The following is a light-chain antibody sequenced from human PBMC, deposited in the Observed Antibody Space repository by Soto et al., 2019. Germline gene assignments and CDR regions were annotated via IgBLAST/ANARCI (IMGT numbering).Light chain of an antibody. V-gene: IGKV3-20*01. CDR3: QQYDGSPLT. Sequence: ENLLTQSPGTLSFSSGERATLSCRASQSLSINSLAWYQQKPGQSPRLLVYGASTRDTGIPDRFRGSGSGTDFALTISSLEPEDFAMYYCQQYDGSPLTFGPGTKVDIK. CDR2: GAS. J-gene: IGKJ3*01. CDR1: QSLSINS.